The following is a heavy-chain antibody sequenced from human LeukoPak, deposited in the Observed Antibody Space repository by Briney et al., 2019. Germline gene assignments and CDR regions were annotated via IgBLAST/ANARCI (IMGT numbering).Heavy chain of an antibody. V-gene: IGHV1-2*02. CDR2: INPNSGGT. D-gene: IGHD4-17*01. CDR3: ARTKTTVTTNDWFDP. Sequence: ASVKVSCKASGYTFTSYGISWVRQAPGQGLEWMGWINPNSGGTNYAQKFQGRVTMTRDTSISTAYMELSRLRSDDTAVYYCARTKTTVTTNDWFDPWGQGTLVTVSS. J-gene: IGHJ5*02. CDR1: GYTFTSYG.